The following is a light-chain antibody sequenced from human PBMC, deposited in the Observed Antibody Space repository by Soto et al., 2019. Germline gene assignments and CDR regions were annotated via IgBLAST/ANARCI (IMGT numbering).Light chain of an antibody. CDR3: QACDSNTVV. J-gene: IGLJ3*02. V-gene: IGLV3-1*01. CDR1: NLGNRY. CDR2: LDT. Sequence: SYELTQPPSVSVSPAQTVIITCSGDNLGNRYACWYRQRPGQSPVLVIYLDTKRPSGIPERFSGSNSGNTATLTISGTQAVDEADYYCQACDSNTVVFGGGTKLTV.